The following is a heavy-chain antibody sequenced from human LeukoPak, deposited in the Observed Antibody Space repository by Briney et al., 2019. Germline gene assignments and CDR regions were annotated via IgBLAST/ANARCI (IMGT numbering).Heavy chain of an antibody. CDR1: GGSISSSSYY. J-gene: IGHJ4*02. Sequence: PSETLSLTCTVSGGSISSSSYYWGWIHQPPGKGLEWIGSIYYSGSTYYNPSLKSRVTISVDTSKNQFSLKLSSVTTADTAVYYCARKGDGYNYYFDYWGQGTLVTVSS. CDR2: IYYSGST. D-gene: IGHD5-24*01. V-gene: IGHV4-39*01. CDR3: ARKGDGYNYYFDY.